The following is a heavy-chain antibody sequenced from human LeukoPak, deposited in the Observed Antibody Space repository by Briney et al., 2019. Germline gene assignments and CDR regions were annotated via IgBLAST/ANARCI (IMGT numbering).Heavy chain of an antibody. D-gene: IGHD6-13*01. V-gene: IGHV3-33*01. CDR1: GFTFSSYG. CDR3: ARDRKSVQLVLYY. Sequence: GGSLRLSCAASGFTFSSYGMHWVRQAPGKGLEWVAVIWYDGSNKYYADSVKGRFTISRDNSKNTLYLQMNSLRAEDTAVYYCARDRKSVQLVLYYWGQGTLVTVSS. J-gene: IGHJ4*02. CDR2: IWYDGSNK.